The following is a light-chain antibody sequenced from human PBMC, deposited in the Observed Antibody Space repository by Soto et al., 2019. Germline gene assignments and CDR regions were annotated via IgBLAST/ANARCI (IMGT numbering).Light chain of an antibody. CDR2: GAF. Sequence: ETVMTQSPATLSVSPGERAMLSCRASQSVSIDLAWYQQQPGQAPRVLIYGAFTRATGIPARFSGSASGTEFTLTISSLQSEDFAVYYCQQYNTWPLTFGGGTKVEIK. J-gene: IGKJ4*01. CDR3: QQYNTWPLT. CDR1: QSVSID. V-gene: IGKV3-15*01.